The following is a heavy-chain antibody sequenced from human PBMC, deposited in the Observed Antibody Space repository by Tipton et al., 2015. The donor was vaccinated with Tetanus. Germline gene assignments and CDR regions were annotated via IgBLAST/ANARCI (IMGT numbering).Heavy chain of an antibody. CDR3: AREADCSGGSCFSGVFDN. CDR2: SWYDGTDK. CDR1: GFIFSSYG. J-gene: IGHJ4*02. V-gene: IGHV3-33*01. Sequence: SLRLSCAASGFIFSSYGIHWVRQAQGKGLEREAVSWYDGTDKYYADSVKGRFTISRDNSKNRLYLQMNSLRAEDTAVYYCAREADCSGGSCFSGVFDNWGQGTQVTVSS. D-gene: IGHD2-15*01.